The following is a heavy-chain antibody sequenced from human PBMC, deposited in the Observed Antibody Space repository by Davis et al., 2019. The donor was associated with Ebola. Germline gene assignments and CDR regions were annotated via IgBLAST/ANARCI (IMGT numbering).Heavy chain of an antibody. CDR1: GYTFTSYA. CDR3: ARVNDCSSTSCYPVRWFDP. CDR2: INAGNGNT. D-gene: IGHD2-2*01. J-gene: IGHJ5*02. V-gene: IGHV1-3*01. Sequence: ASVKVSCKASGYTFTSYAMHWVRQAPGQRLEWMGWINAGNGNTKYSQKFQGRVTITRDTSASTAYMELSSLRSEDTAVYYCARVNDCSSTSCYPVRWFDPWGQGTLVTVSS.